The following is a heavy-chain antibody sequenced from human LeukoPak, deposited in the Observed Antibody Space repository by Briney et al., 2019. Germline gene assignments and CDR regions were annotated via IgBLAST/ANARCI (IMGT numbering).Heavy chain of an antibody. CDR1: EFTFSSYT. CDR2: ISSSSSST. CDR3: ARGSWNYAFDI. V-gene: IGHV3-21*01. Sequence: GGSLRLSCAASEFTFSSYTLNWVRQAPGQGLQWVSSISSSSSSTYYADSVKGRFTISRDNAKNSLYLQMNSLGAGDTAVYYCARGSWNYAFDIWGQGTMVTVSS. D-gene: IGHD1-7*01. J-gene: IGHJ3*02.